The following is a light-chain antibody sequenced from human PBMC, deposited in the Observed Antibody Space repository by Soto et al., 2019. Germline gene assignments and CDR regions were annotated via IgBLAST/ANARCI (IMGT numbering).Light chain of an antibody. CDR3: CSYAGSITFYV. V-gene: IGLV2-23*01. CDR1: SSDVGSYNL. Sequence: QSALTQPASVSGSPGQSITISCTGTSSDVGSYNLVSWYQQHPDKAPKLMIYEGSKRPSGVSNRFSGSKSGNTASLTISGLQAEDEADYYCCSYAGSITFYVFGTGTKVTVL. J-gene: IGLJ1*01. CDR2: EGS.